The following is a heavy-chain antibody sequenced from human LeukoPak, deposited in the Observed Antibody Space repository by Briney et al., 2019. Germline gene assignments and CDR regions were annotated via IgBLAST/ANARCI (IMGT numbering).Heavy chain of an antibody. V-gene: IGHV1-2*02. CDR3: ARDRRGTYYYDSSGYLFDY. CDR2: INPNSGGT. CDR1: GYTFTSYG. D-gene: IGHD3-22*01. J-gene: IGHJ4*02. Sequence: GASVKVSCKASGYTFTSYGVTWVRQAPGQGLEWMGWINPNSGGTNYAQKFQGRVTMTRDTSISTAYMELSRLRSDDTAVYYCARDRRGTYYYDSSGYLFDYWGQGTLVTVSS.